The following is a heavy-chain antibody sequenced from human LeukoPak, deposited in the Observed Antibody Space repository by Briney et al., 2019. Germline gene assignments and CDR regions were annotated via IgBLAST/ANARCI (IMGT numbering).Heavy chain of an antibody. CDR2: ISGSSGST. Sequence: GGSLRLSCAASGFTFSSYAMSWVRQAPGKGLEWVSGISGSSGSTHYADSVKGRFTISRDNSKNTLYLQMNSLRAEDTAVYYCVRGGGTYPDCWGQGILATVSS. CDR1: GFTFSSYA. CDR3: VRGGGTYPDC. J-gene: IGHJ4*02. V-gene: IGHV3-23*01. D-gene: IGHD1-26*01.